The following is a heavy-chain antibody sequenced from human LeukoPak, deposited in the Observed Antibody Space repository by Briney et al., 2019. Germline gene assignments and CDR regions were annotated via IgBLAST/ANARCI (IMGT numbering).Heavy chain of an antibody. CDR1: GFTFSGYW. Sequence: GGSLRLSCAASGFTFSGYWMHWVRQAPGKGLVWVARINSDGTNTRYADFVKGRFTISRDNSKNTLYLQMNSLRAEDTAVYYCAKDWELLNNWFDPWGQGTLVTVSS. CDR2: INSDGTNT. CDR3: AKDWELLNNWFDP. J-gene: IGHJ5*02. D-gene: IGHD1-26*01. V-gene: IGHV3-74*01.